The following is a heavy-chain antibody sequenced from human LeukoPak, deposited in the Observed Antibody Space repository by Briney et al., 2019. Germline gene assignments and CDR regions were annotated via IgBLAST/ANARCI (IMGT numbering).Heavy chain of an antibody. V-gene: IGHV3-7*01. CDR1: GFSFNSYA. J-gene: IGHJ4*02. CDR3: ASQWLVPSFAYY. D-gene: IGHD6-19*01. Sequence: PGGSLRLSCAASGFSFNSYAMSWVRQAPGKGLEWVANIKQDGSEKYYVDSVKGRFTISRDNAKNSLYLQMNSLRAEDTAVYYCASQWLVPSFAYYWGQGTLVTVSS. CDR2: IKQDGSEK.